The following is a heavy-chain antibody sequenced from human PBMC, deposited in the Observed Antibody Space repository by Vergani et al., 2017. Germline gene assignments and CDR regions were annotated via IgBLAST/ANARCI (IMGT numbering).Heavy chain of an antibody. V-gene: IGHV3-66*02. Sequence: EAYLVQSGGGLVQPGGSLRLSCAASSFSVSRHYMTWVRQAPGKGLEWVSTINIGGRTSYADSVKGRLTLTRDDSKNTLHLQMNSLRPEDTAVYYCARGITTETTDLDGCDIWGQGTMVSVSS. D-gene: IGHD3-22*01. CDR2: INIGGRT. CDR1: SFSVSRHY. J-gene: IGHJ3*02. CDR3: ARGITTETTDLDGCDI.